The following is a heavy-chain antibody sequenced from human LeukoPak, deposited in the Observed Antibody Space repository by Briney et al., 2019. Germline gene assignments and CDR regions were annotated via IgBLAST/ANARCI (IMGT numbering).Heavy chain of an antibody. V-gene: IGHV4-34*01. Sequence: SETLSLTCAVYGGSFSGYYWSWIRQPPGKGLEWIGEINHSGSTNYNPSLKSRVTISVDTSKNQFSLKLSSVTAADTAVYYRARGASVDTAMEYYFDYWGQGTLVTVSS. J-gene: IGHJ4*02. D-gene: IGHD5-18*01. CDR3: ARGASVDTAMEYYFDY. CDR2: INHSGST. CDR1: GGSFSGYY.